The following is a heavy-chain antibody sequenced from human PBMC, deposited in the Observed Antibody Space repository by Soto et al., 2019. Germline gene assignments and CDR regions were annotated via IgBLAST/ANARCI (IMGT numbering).Heavy chain of an antibody. CDR3: ARISSIAARDDAFDI. J-gene: IGHJ3*02. Sequence: QVQLQESGPGLVKPSETLSLTCTVSGGSISSYYWSWIRQPAGKGLEWIGRIYTSGSTNYNPPLKSRVTMSVDTSKNQFSLKLSSVTAADTAVYYCARISSIAARDDAFDIWGQGTMVTVSS. CDR2: IYTSGST. CDR1: GGSISSYY. D-gene: IGHD6-6*01. V-gene: IGHV4-4*07.